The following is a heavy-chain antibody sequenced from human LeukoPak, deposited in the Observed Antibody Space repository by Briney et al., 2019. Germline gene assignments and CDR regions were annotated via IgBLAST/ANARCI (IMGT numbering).Heavy chain of an antibody. Sequence: GASVKVSCKASGYTFSDYYMHWVRQAPGQGLEWMGWINPNSGGTSYAQKFQGRVTMTRDTSVSTAYMELSRLRSDDTAVYYCARMSDILTGHYPQWFDPWGQGTLVTVSS. CDR1: GYTFSDYY. D-gene: IGHD3-9*01. CDR2: INPNSGGT. V-gene: IGHV1-2*02. CDR3: ARMSDILTGHYPQWFDP. J-gene: IGHJ5*02.